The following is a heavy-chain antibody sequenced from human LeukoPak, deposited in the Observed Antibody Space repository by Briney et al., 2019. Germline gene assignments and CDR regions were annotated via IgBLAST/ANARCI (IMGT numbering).Heavy chain of an antibody. V-gene: IGHV3-13*01. D-gene: IGHD2-15*01. J-gene: IGHJ4*02. Sequence: GGSLRLSCAASGFTFSRYDMHWVRQVTGKGLEWVSAIGTAGDTYYPGSVKGRFTISRENAKNSLYLQMNSLRAEDTAVYYCGGAGGRTGWYFFEYWGQGNLVNVFS. CDR2: IGTAGDT. CDR1: GFTFSRYD. CDR3: GGAGGRTGWYFFEY.